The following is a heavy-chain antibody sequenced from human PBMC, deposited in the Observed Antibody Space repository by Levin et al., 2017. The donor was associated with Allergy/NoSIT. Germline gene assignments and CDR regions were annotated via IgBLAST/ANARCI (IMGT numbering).Heavy chain of an antibody. CDR2: INPSGGST. CDR1: GYTFTSYY. J-gene: IGHJ3*02. CDR3: ARENHPYGDYPTGDDAFDI. V-gene: IGHV1-46*01. Sequence: PSASVKVSCKASGYTFTSYYMHWVRQAPGQGLEWMGIINPSGGSTSYAQKFQGRVTMTRDTSTSTVYMELSSLRSEDTAVYYCARENHPYGDYPTGDDAFDIWGQGTMVTVSS. D-gene: IGHD4-17*01.